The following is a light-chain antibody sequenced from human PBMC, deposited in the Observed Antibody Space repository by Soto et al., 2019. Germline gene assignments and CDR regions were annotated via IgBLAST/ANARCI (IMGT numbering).Light chain of an antibody. V-gene: IGLV1-40*01. CDR2: GNS. CDR1: SSNIGAGYD. CDR3: QSYDSTLSGSG. J-gene: IGLJ3*02. Sequence: QSVLTQPPSVSGAPGQRVTISCTGSSSNIGAGYDVHWYQQLPGTDPKLLIYGNSNRPSGVPDRFSGSKSGSSASLAITGLQAEDEADYYCQSYDSTLSGSGFGGGTKLTVL.